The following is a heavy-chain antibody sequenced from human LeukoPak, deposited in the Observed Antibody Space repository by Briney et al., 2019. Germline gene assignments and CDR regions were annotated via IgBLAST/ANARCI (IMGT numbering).Heavy chain of an antibody. V-gene: IGHV4-61*01. D-gene: IGHD4-23*01. CDR3: ARDGVYGGIDY. Sequence: SETLSLTCTVSGGSVSSGSYYWSWIRQPPGKGLEWTGYIYYSGSTNYNPSLKSRVTISVDTSKNQFSLKLSSVTAADTAVYYCARDGVYGGIDYWGQGTLVTVSS. CDR2: IYYSGST. J-gene: IGHJ4*02. CDR1: GGSVSSGSYY.